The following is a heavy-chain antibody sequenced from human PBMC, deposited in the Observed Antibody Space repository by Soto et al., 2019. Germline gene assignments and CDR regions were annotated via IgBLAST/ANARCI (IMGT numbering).Heavy chain of an antibody. CDR3: ARGTEGSGSYYYYYYYMDV. CDR2: INAGNGNT. CDR1: GYTFTSYA. J-gene: IGHJ6*03. Sequence: QVQLVQSGAEVKKPGASVKVSCKASGYTFTSYAMHWVRQAPGQRLEWMGWINAGNGNTKYSQKFQGRVTITRDTSASTAYMELSSLRSDDTAVYYCARGTEGSGSYYYYYYYMDVWGKGTTVTVSS. D-gene: IGHD3-10*01. V-gene: IGHV1-3*01.